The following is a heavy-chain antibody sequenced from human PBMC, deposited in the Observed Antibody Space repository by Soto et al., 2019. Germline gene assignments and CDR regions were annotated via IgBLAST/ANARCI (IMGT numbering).Heavy chain of an antibody. J-gene: IGHJ4*02. D-gene: IGHD3-22*01. V-gene: IGHV3-21*01. Sequence: PGGSLRLSCAASGFTFSSYSMNWVRQAPGKGLEWVSSISSSSSYIYYADSVKGRFTISRDNAKNSLYLQMNSLRAEDTAVYYCAREPLTGAHYYDSSGTPYFDYWGQGTLVTVSS. CDR1: GFTFSSYS. CDR2: ISSSSSYI. CDR3: AREPLTGAHYYDSSGTPYFDY.